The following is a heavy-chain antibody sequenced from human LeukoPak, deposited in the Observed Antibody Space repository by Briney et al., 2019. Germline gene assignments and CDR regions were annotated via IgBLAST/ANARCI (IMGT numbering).Heavy chain of an antibody. Sequence: PGGSLRLSCVASGFTFSNYEMNWVRQAPGKGLEWVSNISTSDNAIYYADSVKGRFTISRDNAKNSLFLQMDSLRDEDTAVYYCARDQSWLPDYWGQGTLVTVSS. CDR1: GFTFSNYE. V-gene: IGHV3-48*03. CDR2: ISTSDNAI. D-gene: IGHD3-22*01. J-gene: IGHJ4*02. CDR3: ARDQSWLPDY.